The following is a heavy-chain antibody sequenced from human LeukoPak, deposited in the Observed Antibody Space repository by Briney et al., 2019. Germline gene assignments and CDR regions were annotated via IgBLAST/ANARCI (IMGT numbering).Heavy chain of an antibody. D-gene: IGHD2-2*01. CDR1: GGFVSSGGYY. Sequence: PSETLSLTCTVSGGFVSSGGYYWSWIRQPPGKGLEWIGEINHSGSTNYNPSLKSRVTISVDTSKNQFSLKLSSVTAADTAVYYCAIGYCSSTSCYFGYWGQGTLVTVSS. CDR2: INHSGST. J-gene: IGHJ4*02. V-gene: IGHV4-34*01. CDR3: AIGYCSSTSCYFGY.